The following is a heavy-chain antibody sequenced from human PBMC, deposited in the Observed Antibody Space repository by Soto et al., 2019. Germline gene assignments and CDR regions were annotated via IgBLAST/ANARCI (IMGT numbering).Heavy chain of an antibody. CDR2: IYYSGST. CDR1: GGPISSGGYY. V-gene: IGHV4-31*03. D-gene: IGHD4-4*01. Sequence: PSDTLSLTCTVSGGPISSGGYYWSWIRQHPGKGLEWIGYIYYSGSTYYNPSLKSRVTISVDTSKNQFSLKLSSVTAADTAVYYCSRSRYSNYDYWGQGTLVTVSS. J-gene: IGHJ4*02. CDR3: SRSRYSNYDY.